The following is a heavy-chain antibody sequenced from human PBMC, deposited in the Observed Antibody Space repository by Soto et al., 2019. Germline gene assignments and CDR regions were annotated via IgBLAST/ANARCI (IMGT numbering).Heavy chain of an antibody. V-gene: IGHV3-30-3*01. Sequence: QVQLVASGGGVVQPGRSLRLSCAASGFTFSSYAMHWVRQAPGKGLEWVAVISYDGSNKYYADSVKGRFTISRDNSKNTLYLQMNSLRAEDTAVYYCARDGDSSGYYYVGVDWGQGTLVTVSS. CDR1: GFTFSSYA. J-gene: IGHJ4*02. CDR2: ISYDGSNK. D-gene: IGHD3-22*01. CDR3: ARDGDSSGYYYVGVD.